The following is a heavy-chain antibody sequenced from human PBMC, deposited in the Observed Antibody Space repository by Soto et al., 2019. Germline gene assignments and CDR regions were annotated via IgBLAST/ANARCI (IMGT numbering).Heavy chain of an antibody. CDR1: GYTFIGHY. CDR2: IKPNSGDT. J-gene: IGHJ4*02. D-gene: IGHD6-19*01. Sequence: ASVTVACPASGYTFIGHYIHWVLQAPGQGLEWMGWIKPNSGDTDYAQKFRGRVTLTRDTSISPAYMELSRLKYDDAAAYYGARDLGFRHGWVLEDWGQRSVVSV. V-gene: IGHV1-2*02. CDR3: ARDLGFRHGWVLED.